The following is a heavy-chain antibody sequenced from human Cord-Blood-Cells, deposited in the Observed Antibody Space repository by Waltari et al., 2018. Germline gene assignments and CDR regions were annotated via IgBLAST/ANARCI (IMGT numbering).Heavy chain of an antibody. CDR2: INPNRGGT. J-gene: IGHJ4*02. Sequence: QVQLVQSGAEVKKPGASVKVSCKASGYTFTGYSMHWVRQAPGQGLEWMGWINPNRGGTNYAQKFQGRVTMTRDTSISTAYMELSRLRSDDTAVYYCARAFDPDSNLDYWGQGTLVTVSS. D-gene: IGHD4-4*01. V-gene: IGHV1-2*02. CDR3: ARAFDPDSNLDY. CDR1: GYTFTGYS.